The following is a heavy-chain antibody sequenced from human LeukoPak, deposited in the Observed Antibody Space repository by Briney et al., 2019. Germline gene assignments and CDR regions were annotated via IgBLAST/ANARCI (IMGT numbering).Heavy chain of an antibody. Sequence: ASVKVSCKASGYTFTSYAMNWVRQAPGQGLEWMGIINPSGGSTSYAQKFQGRVTMTRDTSTSTVYMELSSLRSEDTAVYYCARAGGGGIVRGRCLFDPWGQGTLVTVSS. CDR2: INPSGGST. D-gene: IGHD1-26*01. CDR3: ARAGGGGIVRGRCLFDP. J-gene: IGHJ5*02. V-gene: IGHV1-46*01. CDR1: GYTFTSYA.